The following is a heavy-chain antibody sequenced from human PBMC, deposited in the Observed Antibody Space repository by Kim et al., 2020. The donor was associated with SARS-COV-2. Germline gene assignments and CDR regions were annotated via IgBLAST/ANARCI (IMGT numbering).Heavy chain of an antibody. J-gene: IGHJ6*02. V-gene: IGHV4-30-2*01. CDR2: IYHSGST. Sequence: SETLSLTCAVSGGSISSGGYSWSWIRQPPGKGLEWIGYIYHSGSTYYNPSLKSRVTISVDRSKSQFSLKLSSVTAADTAVYYCARGPYDFWSNPPENYGMDVWGQGTTVTVSS. CDR3: ARGPYDFWSNPPENYGMDV. CDR1: GGSISSGGYS. D-gene: IGHD3-3*01.